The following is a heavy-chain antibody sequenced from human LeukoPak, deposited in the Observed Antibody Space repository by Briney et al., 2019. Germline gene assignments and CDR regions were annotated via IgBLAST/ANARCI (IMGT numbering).Heavy chain of an antibody. Sequence: GGPLSLSWAASGLNFNIIAITWVGQPQGKGRGWVPVLIWNGGSTGYADSVKGRFTISRDNAKNSLYLQMNSLRAEDTALYHCARVLYSSSWPSYYYYMDVWGKGTTVTVSS. D-gene: IGHD6-13*01. V-gene: IGHV3-20*01. CDR3: ARVLYSSSWPSYYYYMDV. J-gene: IGHJ6*03. CDR1: GLNFNIIA. CDR2: LIWNGGST.